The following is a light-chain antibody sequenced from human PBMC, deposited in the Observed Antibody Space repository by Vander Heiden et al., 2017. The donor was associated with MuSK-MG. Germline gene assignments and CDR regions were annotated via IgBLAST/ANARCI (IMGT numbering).Light chain of an antibody. CDR1: DLGEKY. Sequence: SYDLTHPPSVSVSPGQTASSPCPGDDLGEKYHRWYQQKPGQSPVLIIYQDSTRPSGIPVRFSGSNSGNTATLTVSGTQAMDEADYCCQAWDSSTVVFGGGTKLTVL. CDR3: QAWDSSTVV. CDR2: QDS. V-gene: IGLV3-1*01. J-gene: IGLJ2*01.